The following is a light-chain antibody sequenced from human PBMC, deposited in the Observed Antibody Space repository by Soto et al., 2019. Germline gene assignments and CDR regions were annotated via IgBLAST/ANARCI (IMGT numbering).Light chain of an antibody. CDR2: AAS. Sequence: DIQLTQSPSSVSASVGDRVTITCRASQGVSSWLAWYQQRPGKAPKLLISAASTLQGGVPSRFSGSGSGTDFTLTISSLQPEDFATYYCQQANNFPITFGQGTRLDMK. V-gene: IGKV1-12*01. J-gene: IGKJ5*01. CDR3: QQANNFPIT. CDR1: QGVSSW.